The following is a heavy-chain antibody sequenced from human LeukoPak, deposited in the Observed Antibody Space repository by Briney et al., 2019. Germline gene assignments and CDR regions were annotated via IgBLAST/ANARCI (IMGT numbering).Heavy chain of an antibody. V-gene: IGHV4-59*08. D-gene: IGHD2-15*01. J-gene: IGHJ1*01. CDR1: GGSISSYY. CDR2: IYYSGST. Sequence: PSETLSLTCTVSGGSISSYYWSWIRQPPGKGLEWVGYIYYSGSTNHNPSLKSRGTISVDTSKNQFPLKLSSVTAADTAVDYCATLTYCSGGSCFPKYFQHWGQGTLVAVSS. CDR3: ATLTYCSGGSCFPKYFQH.